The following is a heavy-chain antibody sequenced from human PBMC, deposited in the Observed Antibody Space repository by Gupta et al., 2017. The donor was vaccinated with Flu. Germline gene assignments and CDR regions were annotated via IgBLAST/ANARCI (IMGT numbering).Heavy chain of an antibody. V-gene: IGHV3-7*01. CDR2: INQDETTK. D-gene: IGHD5-24*01. CDR1: GSPLSYYW. Sequence: EVQLVESGGGLVQPGGSLTLTCAASGSPLSYYWMNWVRQAPGKGLEWVANINQDETTKNYVDSLKGRFTVSRDNAKNSLYLQMDSLGAEDTAVYFCARNRGWEQFDYWGQGTLVTVSS. J-gene: IGHJ4*02. CDR3: ARNRGWEQFDY.